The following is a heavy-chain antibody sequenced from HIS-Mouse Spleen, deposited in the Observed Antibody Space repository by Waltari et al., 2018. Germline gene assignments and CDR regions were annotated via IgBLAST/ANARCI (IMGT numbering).Heavy chain of an antibody. CDR1: GGSISSSSYY. CDR2: IYYSGST. Sequence: QLQLQESGPGLVKPSETLSLTCPVPGGSISSSSYYWGRIRQPPGKGLEWIGRIYYSGSTYYNPSLKSRVTISVDTSKNQFSLKLSSVTAADTAVYYCAREIPYSSSWYDWYFDLWGRGTLVTVSS. J-gene: IGHJ2*01. V-gene: IGHV4-39*07. D-gene: IGHD6-13*01. CDR3: AREIPYSSSWYDWYFDL.